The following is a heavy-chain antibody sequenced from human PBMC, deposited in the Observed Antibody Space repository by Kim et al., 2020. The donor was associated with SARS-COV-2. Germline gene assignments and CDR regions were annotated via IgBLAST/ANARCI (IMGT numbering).Heavy chain of an antibody. CDR3: ATPREVYYESSGSLGLFDC. D-gene: IGHD3-22*01. CDR1: GGSISSSSYY. J-gene: IGHJ4*02. Sequence: SETLSLTCTVSGGSISSSSYYWVWIRQPPGKGLEWIGSIYYSGSTYYNPSLKSRVTISVDTSKNQFSLKLSSVTAADTAVYYCATPREVYYESSGSLGLFDCWGEGTLVTVSS. CDR2: IYYSGST. V-gene: IGHV4-39*01.